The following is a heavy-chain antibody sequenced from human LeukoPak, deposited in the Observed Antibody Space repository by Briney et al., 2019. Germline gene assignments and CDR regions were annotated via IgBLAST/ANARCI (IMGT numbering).Heavy chain of an antibody. Sequence: GGSLRLSCAASGFTVSSNYMSWVRQAPGKGLEWVSVIYSGGFTYYADSVKGRFTISRDNSKNTLYLQMNNLRAEDTAVYYCARAPHYYDSSGYPEGSWGQGTLVTVSS. CDR3: ARAPHYYDSSGYPEGS. J-gene: IGHJ5*02. CDR2: IYSGGFT. CDR1: GFTVSSNY. V-gene: IGHV3-53*01. D-gene: IGHD3-22*01.